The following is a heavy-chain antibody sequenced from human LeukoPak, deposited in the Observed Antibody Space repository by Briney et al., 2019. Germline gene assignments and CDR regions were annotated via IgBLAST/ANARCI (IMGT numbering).Heavy chain of an antibody. Sequence: PGGSLRLSCAASGFTFSSYWMSRVRQAPGKGLEWVANIKQDGSEKYYVDSVKGRFTISRDNAKNSLYLQMNSLRAEDTAVYYCAREGEAAMVSFALDYWGQGTLVTVSS. D-gene: IGHD5-18*01. CDR1: GFTFSSYW. CDR2: IKQDGSEK. CDR3: AREGEAAMVSFALDY. J-gene: IGHJ4*02. V-gene: IGHV3-7*01.